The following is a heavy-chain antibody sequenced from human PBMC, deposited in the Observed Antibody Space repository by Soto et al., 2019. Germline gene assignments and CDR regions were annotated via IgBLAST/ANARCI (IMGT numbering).Heavy chain of an antibody. CDR2: ITWNSVNI. Sequence: GGSLRLSCVASGFTFDDYAMHWVRQAPGKGLEWVSTITWNSVNIAYADSVKGRFTISRDNAKNSLYLQMNSLRAEDTALYYCAKDKESRTTTLYYFDYWGQGTLVTVSS. D-gene: IGHD4-17*01. J-gene: IGHJ4*02. CDR3: AKDKESRTTTLYYFDY. V-gene: IGHV3-9*01. CDR1: GFTFDDYA.